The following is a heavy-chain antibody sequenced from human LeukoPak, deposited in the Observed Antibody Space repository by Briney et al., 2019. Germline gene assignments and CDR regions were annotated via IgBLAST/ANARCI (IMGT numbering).Heavy chain of an antibody. Sequence: SETLSLTCTVSGGSVRSFYWSWIRQPPGKGLEWIGYIYHSGSTNYNPSLKSRVTISMDTSKNQFSLRLNSVTAADTAVYYCARDGTVATNWFDPWGQGTLVTVSS. D-gene: IGHD5-12*01. J-gene: IGHJ5*02. CDR1: GGSVRSFY. CDR2: IYHSGST. V-gene: IGHV4-59*02. CDR3: ARDGTVATNWFDP.